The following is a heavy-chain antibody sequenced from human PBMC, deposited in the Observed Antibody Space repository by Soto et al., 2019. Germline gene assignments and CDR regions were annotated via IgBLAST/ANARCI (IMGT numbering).Heavy chain of an antibody. J-gene: IGHJ4*02. Sequence: PSETLSLTCTVSGGSISSGGYYWSWIRQHPGKGLEWIGYIYYSGSTYYNPSLKSRVTISVDTSKNQFSLKLSSVTAADTAVYYCARAASSVAGQNLHFDYWGQGTLVTVSS. CDR3: ARAASSVAGQNLHFDY. V-gene: IGHV4-31*03. CDR2: IYYSGST. D-gene: IGHD6-19*01. CDR1: GGSISSGGYY.